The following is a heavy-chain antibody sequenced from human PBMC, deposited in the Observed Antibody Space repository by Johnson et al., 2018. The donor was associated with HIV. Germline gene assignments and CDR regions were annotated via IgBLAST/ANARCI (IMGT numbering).Heavy chain of an antibody. CDR1: GFTFSSHA. D-gene: IGHD6-13*01. J-gene: IGHJ3*02. V-gene: IGHV3-64*01. CDR3: AREVYSNFDFDAFDI. Sequence: VQLVESGGGLVQPGGSLRLSCAASGFTFSSHAMHWVRQAPGKGLEYVSGISGNGGSTYYANSVKGRFTISRDNSKNTLYGQMGSLRAEDMAVYYCAREVYSNFDFDAFDIWGQGTMVTVSS. CDR2: ISGNGGST.